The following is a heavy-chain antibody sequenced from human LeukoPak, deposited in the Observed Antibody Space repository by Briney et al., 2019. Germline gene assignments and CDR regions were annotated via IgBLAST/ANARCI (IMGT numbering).Heavy chain of an antibody. Sequence: SETLSLTCAVYGGSFSGYYWSWIRQPPGKGLEWIGEINHSGSTNYNPSLKSRVTISVDTSKSQFSLKLSSVTAADTAVYYCARAQFLGYCTNGVCPDAFDIWGQGTMVTVSS. V-gene: IGHV4-34*01. CDR1: GGSFSGYY. CDR3: ARAQFLGYCTNGVCPDAFDI. D-gene: IGHD2-8*01. CDR2: INHSGST. J-gene: IGHJ3*02.